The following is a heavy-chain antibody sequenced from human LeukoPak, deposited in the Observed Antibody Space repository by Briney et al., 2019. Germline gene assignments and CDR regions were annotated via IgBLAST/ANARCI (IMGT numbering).Heavy chain of an antibody. CDR3: ARGIAEYSYGYVPLYYFDY. CDR2: IYHSGST. J-gene: IGHJ4*02. Sequence: SETLSITCAVSGYSISSGYYWGWIRQPPGKGLEWIGSIYHSGSTYYNPSLKSRVTISVDTSKNQFSLKLSSVTAADTAVYYCARGIAEYSYGYVPLYYFDYWGQGTLVTVSS. D-gene: IGHD5-18*01. V-gene: IGHV4-38-2*01. CDR1: GYSISSGYY.